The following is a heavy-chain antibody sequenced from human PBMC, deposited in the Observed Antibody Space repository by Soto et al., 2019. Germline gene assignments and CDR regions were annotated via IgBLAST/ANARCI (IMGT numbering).Heavy chain of an antibody. J-gene: IGHJ5*02. CDR1: GFSLSTSGVG. CDR3: AHRIGGRSSSLYSWFDP. V-gene: IGHV2-5*01. Sequence: SGPTLVTPTQTLTLTCTFSGFSLSTSGVGVGWIRQPSGKALEWLALIYCNDDKRYSPSLKRRLTITMDTPKNQVVLTMTNMDPVDTATYYCAHRIGGRSSSLYSWFDPWGQGTLVTVSS. D-gene: IGHD6-13*01. CDR2: IYCNDDK.